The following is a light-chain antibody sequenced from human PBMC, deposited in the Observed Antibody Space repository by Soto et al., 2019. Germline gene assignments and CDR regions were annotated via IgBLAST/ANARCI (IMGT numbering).Light chain of an antibody. CDR1: QSVSSY. J-gene: IGKJ2*01. CDR3: QQRSNWPSYT. CDR2: DAS. V-gene: IGKV3-11*01. Sequence: DIVLTQSPATLSLSPGERATLSCRASQSVSSYLAWYQQKPGQAPRLLIYDASNRAPGIPARFSGSGSGTDYTITISSLEPEDFAVYYCQQRSNWPSYTFGQGTKLEIK.